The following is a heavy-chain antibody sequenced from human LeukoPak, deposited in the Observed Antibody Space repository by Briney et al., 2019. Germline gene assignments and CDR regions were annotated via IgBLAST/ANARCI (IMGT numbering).Heavy chain of an antibody. J-gene: IGHJ6*02. CDR3: ARDEQQLVRSYYYYGMDV. V-gene: IGHV1-46*01. Sequence: ASVKVSCKASGYTFTNYYIHWVRQAPGQGLEWMAIINPSSGSTSYAQKFQGRVTMTRDTSTNTVYMELSSLRSEDTAVYYCARDEQQLVRSYYYYGMDVWGQGTTVTVSS. CDR1: GYTFTNYY. D-gene: IGHD6-13*01. CDR2: INPSSGST.